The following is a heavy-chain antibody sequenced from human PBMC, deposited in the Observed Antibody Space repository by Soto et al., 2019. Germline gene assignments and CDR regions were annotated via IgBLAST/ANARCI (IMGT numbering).Heavy chain of an antibody. J-gene: IGHJ5*02. D-gene: IGHD6-13*01. V-gene: IGHV5-51*01. CDR2: IYPDNSDT. CDR1: GYSFAGYW. CDR3: ARQGATAATLALLWFDP. Sequence: GESLKISCKGSGYSFAGYWIAWVRQMPGKGLEWVGIIYPDNSDTRYSRSFHGQVTISADKSIRTAYLQWSSLKASDTAVYYCARQGATAATLALLWFDPWGQGTLVTVSS.